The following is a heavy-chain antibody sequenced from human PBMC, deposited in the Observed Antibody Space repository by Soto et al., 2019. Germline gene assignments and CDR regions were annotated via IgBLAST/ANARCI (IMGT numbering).Heavy chain of an antibody. D-gene: IGHD7-27*01. CDR2: IIPFNGNT. CDR3: ARDNLGQPLNS. Sequence: QVQLVQSGAEVKKPGASVRVSCKASGYTFTRYGISWVRQAPGQGLEWMGWIIPFNGNTNFAQKLQGRLTMTTESSTTTVYMELRSLRSDDTAVYYCARDNLGQPLNSWGQGTLVTVSS. J-gene: IGHJ4*02. V-gene: IGHV1-18*01. CDR1: GYTFTRYG.